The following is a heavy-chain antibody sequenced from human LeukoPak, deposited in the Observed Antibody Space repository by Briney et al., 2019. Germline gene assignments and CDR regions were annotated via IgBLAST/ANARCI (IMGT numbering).Heavy chain of an antibody. CDR1: GGTFSSYA. V-gene: IGHV1-69*01. Sequence: SVKVSCKASGGTFSSYAISWVRQAPGQGLEWMGGIIPIFGTANYAQKFQGRVTITADESTSTAYMELSSLRSEDTAVHYCAVRGSYFLSGHYFDYWGQGTLVTVSS. CDR3: AVRGSYFLSGHYFDY. J-gene: IGHJ4*02. D-gene: IGHD1-26*01. CDR2: IIPIFGTA.